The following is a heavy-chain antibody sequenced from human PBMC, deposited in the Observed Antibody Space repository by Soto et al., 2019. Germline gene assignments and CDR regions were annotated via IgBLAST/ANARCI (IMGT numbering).Heavy chain of an antibody. V-gene: IGHV4-61*01. CDR2: IYYSGST. D-gene: IGHD3-22*01. Sequence: SETLSLTCTVSGGSVSSGSYYWSWIRQPPGKGLEWIGYIYYSGSTNYNPSLKSRATISVDTSKNQFSLKLNSVTAADTAVYYCAREGHYDSSGENAFDIWGQGTIVTVSS. CDR3: AREGHYDSSGENAFDI. CDR1: GGSVSSGSYY. J-gene: IGHJ3*02.